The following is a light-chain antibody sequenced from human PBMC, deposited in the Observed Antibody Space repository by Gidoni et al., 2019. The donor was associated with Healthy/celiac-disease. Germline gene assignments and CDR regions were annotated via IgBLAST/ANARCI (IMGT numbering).Light chain of an antibody. J-gene: IGLJ2*01. Sequence: QSVLTQPPSASGTPGQGVTISCSGSSSNIGSNTVNWYQQLPGTAPKLLIYSNNQRPSEVPDRFSGSKSGTSAALAISGLQSEDEADYYCAAWDDSLNGVVFGGGTKLTVL. CDR3: AAWDDSLNGVV. CDR1: SSNIGSNT. V-gene: IGLV1-44*01. CDR2: SNN.